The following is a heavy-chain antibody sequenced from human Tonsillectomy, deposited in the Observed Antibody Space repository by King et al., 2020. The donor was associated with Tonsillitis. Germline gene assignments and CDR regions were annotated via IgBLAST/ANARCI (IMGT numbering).Heavy chain of an antibody. CDR1: DFTFSSYS. Sequence: VQLVESGGGLVKPGGSLRLSCAASDFTFSSYSMNWVRQAPGKGLEWVSFISSSSSYIYYADSVKGRFTISRDNAKNSLYLQMNSLSAEDTAVYYCARVAPGSQYDYWGQGTLVTVSS. D-gene: IGHD2-21*01. CDR3: ARVAPGSQYDY. CDR2: ISSSSSYI. J-gene: IGHJ4*02. V-gene: IGHV3-21*01.